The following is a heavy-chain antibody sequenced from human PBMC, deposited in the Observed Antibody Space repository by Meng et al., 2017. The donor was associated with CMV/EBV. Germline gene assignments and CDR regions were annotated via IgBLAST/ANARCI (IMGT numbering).Heavy chain of an antibody. CDR1: GGSISSGSYY. D-gene: IGHD3-10*01. V-gene: IGHV4-61*02. CDR3: ARGLITMVRGVPFDY. Sequence: QLPLQESGPGLVKPSQTLSLTCTVSGGSISSGSYYWSWIRQPAGKGLEWIGRIYTSGSTNYNPSLKSRVTISVDTSKNQFSLKLSSVTAADTAVYYCARGLITMVRGVPFDYWGQGTLVTVSS. J-gene: IGHJ4*02. CDR2: IYTSGST.